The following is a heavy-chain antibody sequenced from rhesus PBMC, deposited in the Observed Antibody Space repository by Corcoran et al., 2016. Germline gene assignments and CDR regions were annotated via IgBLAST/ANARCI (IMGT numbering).Heavy chain of an antibody. J-gene: IGHJ4*01. Sequence: QVQLQESGPGLVKPSETLSLTCAVSGGSISSSNWWSWIRQPPGKGLEWIGGIYSNSESTNNNPSLKRRVNMSKDPSKNQFTWKRSSVTAADTAVYYCARQEGSGGCFDYWGQGVLVTVSS. V-gene: IGHV4S12*01. CDR1: GGSISSSNW. CDR3: ARQEGSGGCFDY. CDR2: IYSNSEST. D-gene: IGHD6-31*01.